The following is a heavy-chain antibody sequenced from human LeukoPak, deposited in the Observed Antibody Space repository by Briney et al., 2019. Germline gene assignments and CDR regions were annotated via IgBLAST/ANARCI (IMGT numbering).Heavy chain of an antibody. D-gene: IGHD1-26*01. CDR3: AKDAERSGTYYFGWFDP. CDR2: ISWNSGSI. Sequence: HPGGSLRLSCAASGFTFSSYAMSWVRQAPGKGLEWVSGISWNSGSIGYADSVKGRFTISRDNAKNSLYLQINSLRAEDTALYYCAKDAERSGTYYFGWFDPWGQGTLITVSS. V-gene: IGHV3-9*01. CDR1: GFTFSSYA. J-gene: IGHJ5*02.